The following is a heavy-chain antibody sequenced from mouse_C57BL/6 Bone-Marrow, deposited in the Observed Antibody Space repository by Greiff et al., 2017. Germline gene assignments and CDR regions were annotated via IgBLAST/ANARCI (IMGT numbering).Heavy chain of an antibody. D-gene: IGHD2-3*01. Sequence: EVQLVESGGGLVKPGGSLKLSCAASGFTFSSYAMSWVRQTPEKRLEWVATISDGGSYTYYPDNVKGRFTISRDNAKNNLYLQMSHLKSEDTAMYYCASVYDGYFYFDYWGQGTTLTVSA. CDR3: ASVYDGYFYFDY. CDR1: GFTFSSYA. V-gene: IGHV5-4*01. J-gene: IGHJ2*01. CDR2: ISDGGSYT.